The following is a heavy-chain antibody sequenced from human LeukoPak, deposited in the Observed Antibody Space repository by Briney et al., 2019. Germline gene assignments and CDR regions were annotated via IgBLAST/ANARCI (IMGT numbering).Heavy chain of an antibody. CDR3: ARHETGPYDSPDY. D-gene: IGHD3-22*01. J-gene: IGHJ4*02. Sequence: GASLKISCKGSGYIFTSYWIGWVRQLPGKGLEWMGIIYPGDSDTRYSPSFQGQVTISADKSISTAYLQWSSLKASDTAMYYCARHETGPYDSPDYWGQGTLVTVSS. CDR2: IYPGDSDT. CDR1: GYIFTSYW. V-gene: IGHV5-51*01.